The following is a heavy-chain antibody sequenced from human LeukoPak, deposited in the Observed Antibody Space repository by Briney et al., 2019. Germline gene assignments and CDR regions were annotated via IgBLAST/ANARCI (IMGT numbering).Heavy chain of an antibody. J-gene: IGHJ4*02. D-gene: IGHD3-22*01. CDR2: IYSGGST. CDR3: ARVLYPYYYDSSGYYYEN. CDR1: GFTVSSNY. V-gene: IGHV3-66*01. Sequence: PGGSLRLSSAASGFTVSSNYMSWVRLAPGKGLEWDSVIYSGGSTYYADSVKGRFTISRDNSKNTLYLQMNSLRAEDTAVYYCARVLYPYYYDSSGYYYENWGQGTLVTVSS.